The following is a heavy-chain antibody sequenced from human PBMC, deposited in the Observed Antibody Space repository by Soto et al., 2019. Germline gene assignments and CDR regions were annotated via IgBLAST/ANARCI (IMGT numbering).Heavy chain of an antibody. V-gene: IGHV4-30-4*01. CDR2: IYYSGST. J-gene: IGHJ4*02. CDR1: GGSISSGDYY. Sequence: SETLSLTCTVSGGSISSGDYYWSWIRQPPGKGLEWIGYIYYSGSTYYNPSLKSRVTISVDTSKNQFSLKLSSVTAADTAVYYCAREPTIFGVVPVDWGQGXLVTVYS. CDR3: AREPTIFGVVPVD. D-gene: IGHD3-3*01.